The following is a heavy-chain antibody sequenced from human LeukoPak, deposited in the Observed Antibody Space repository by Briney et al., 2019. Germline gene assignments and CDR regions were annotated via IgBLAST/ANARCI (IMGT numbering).Heavy chain of an antibody. D-gene: IGHD2-15*01. Sequence: SGTLSLTCAVSGGSISSCNWWSWVRQPPGKGLEWIGEIYHSGSTNYNPSLKSRVTISVDTSKNQFSLKLSSVTAADTAVYYCARVDGSCSGGSCPSGNWFDPWGQGTLVTVSS. CDR3: ARVDGSCSGGSCPSGNWFDP. J-gene: IGHJ5*02. V-gene: IGHV4-4*02. CDR1: GGSISSCNW. CDR2: IYHSGST.